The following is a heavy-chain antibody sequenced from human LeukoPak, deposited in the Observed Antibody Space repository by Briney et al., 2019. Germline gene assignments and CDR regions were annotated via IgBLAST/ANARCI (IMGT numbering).Heavy chain of an antibody. V-gene: IGHV1-18*01. CDR3: VSNLNYYYYYMDV. Sequence: ASVKVSCKASGYTFTSYGISWVRQAPGQGLEWMGWISAYNGNTNYAQKLQGRVTMTTDTSTSTAYMELRSLRSDDTAVYYCVSNLNYYYYYMDVWGKGTTVTVSS. CDR1: GYTFTSYG. J-gene: IGHJ6*03. CDR2: ISAYNGNT.